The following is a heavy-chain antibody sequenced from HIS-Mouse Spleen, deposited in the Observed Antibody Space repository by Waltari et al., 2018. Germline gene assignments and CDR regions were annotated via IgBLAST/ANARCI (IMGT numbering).Heavy chain of an antibody. CDR3: ARDYGDNWFDP. CDR1: GGSISSSSYY. D-gene: IGHD4-17*01. Sequence: QLQLQESGPGLVKPSETRSLTCTVSGGSISSSSYYWGWIRQPPGKGLEWIGSIYYSGSTYYNPSLKSRVTISVDTSKNQFSLKLSSVTAADTAVYYCARDYGDNWFDPWGQGTLVTVSS. V-gene: IGHV4-39*07. J-gene: IGHJ5*02. CDR2: IYYSGST.